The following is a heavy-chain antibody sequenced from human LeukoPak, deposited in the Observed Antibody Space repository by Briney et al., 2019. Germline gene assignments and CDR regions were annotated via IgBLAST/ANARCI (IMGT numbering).Heavy chain of an antibody. CDR1: GDSISNYY. Sequence: PSETLSLTCTVSGDSISNYYWSWIRQPAGKGLEWIGRIYTSGRTNYNPSLKSRVTMSVDTSENHFSLMLSSVTAADTAMYYCARDKKSAWYLSAFDIWGQGTMVTVSS. J-gene: IGHJ3*02. CDR3: ARDKKSAWYLSAFDI. D-gene: IGHD6-19*01. V-gene: IGHV4-4*07. CDR2: IYTSGRT.